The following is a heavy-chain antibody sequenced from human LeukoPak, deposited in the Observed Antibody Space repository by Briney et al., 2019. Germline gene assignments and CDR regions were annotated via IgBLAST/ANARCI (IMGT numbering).Heavy chain of an antibody. J-gene: IGHJ4*02. CDR2: IYYSGST. CDR1: GGSISSYY. V-gene: IGHV4-59*08. Sequence: SETLSLTCTVSGGSISSYYWSWIRQPPGKGLEWIGYIYYSGSTNYNPSLKSRVTISVDTSKNQFSLKLSSVTAADTAVYYCAGQNGSGSQYWGQGTLVTVSS. D-gene: IGHD6-19*01. CDR3: AGQNGSGSQY.